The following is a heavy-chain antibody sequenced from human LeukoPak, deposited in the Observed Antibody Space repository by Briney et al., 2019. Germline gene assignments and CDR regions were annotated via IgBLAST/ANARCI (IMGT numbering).Heavy chain of an antibody. CDR3: ARDSSGWSHRWFDP. V-gene: IGHV3-21*01. J-gene: IGHJ5*02. CDR2: ISSSSSYI. CDR1: GFTFSSYS. Sequence: PGGSLRLSCAASGFTFSSYSMNWVRQAPGKGLEWVSSISSSSSYIYYADSVKGRFTISRDNAKNSLYLQMNSLGAEDTAVYYCARDSSGWSHRWFDPWGQGTLVTVSS. D-gene: IGHD6-19*01.